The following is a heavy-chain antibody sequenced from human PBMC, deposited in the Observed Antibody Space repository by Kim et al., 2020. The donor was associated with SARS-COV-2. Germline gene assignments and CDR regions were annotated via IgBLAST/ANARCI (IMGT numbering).Heavy chain of an antibody. CDR3: ARAPLGARFDP. V-gene: IGHV4-59*01. CDR2: T. D-gene: IGHD3-16*01. J-gene: IGHJ5*02. Sequence: TNYNPSLKSRVTISVDTSKNQFSLKLSSVTAADTAVYYCARAPLGARFDPWGQGTLVTVSS.